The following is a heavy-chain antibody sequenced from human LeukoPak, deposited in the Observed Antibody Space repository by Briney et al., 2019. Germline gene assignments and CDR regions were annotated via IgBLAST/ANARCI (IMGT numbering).Heavy chain of an antibody. CDR1: GGSFSGYY. D-gene: IGHD3-10*01. CDR2: INHSGST. CDR3: ARGFQSGIGELFGNWFDP. Sequence: PSETLSLTCAVYGGSFSGYYWSWIRQPPGKGLEWIGEINHSGSTNYNPSLKSRVTISVDTSENQFSLKLSSVTAADTAVYYCARGFQSGIGELFGNWFDPWGQGTLVTVSS. J-gene: IGHJ5*02. V-gene: IGHV4-34*01.